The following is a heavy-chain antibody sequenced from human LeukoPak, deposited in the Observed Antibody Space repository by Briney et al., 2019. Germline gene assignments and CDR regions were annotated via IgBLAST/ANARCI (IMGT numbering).Heavy chain of an antibody. V-gene: IGHV4-34*01. D-gene: IGHD5-12*01. CDR1: GGSFSGYY. CDR2: INHSGST. Sequence: SETLSLTCAVYGGSFSGYYWSWIRQPPGKGLEWIGEINHSGSTNYNPSLKSRVTISVDTSKNQFSLKLSSVTAADTAVYYCARPGGSTYYYYYMDVWGKGTTVTVSS. CDR3: ARPGGSTYYYYYMDV. J-gene: IGHJ6*03.